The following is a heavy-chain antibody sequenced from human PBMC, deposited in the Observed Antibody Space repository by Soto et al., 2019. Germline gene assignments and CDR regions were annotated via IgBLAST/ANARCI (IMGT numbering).Heavy chain of an antibody. J-gene: IGHJ6*02. Sequence: VASVKVSCKASGYTFTSYYMHWVRQAPGQGLEWMGIINPSGGSTSYAQKFQGRVTMTRDTSTSTVYMELSSLRSEDTAVYYCASVEMATSYSSYGMDVWGQGTKVTVSS. V-gene: IGHV1-46*01. CDR3: ASVEMATSYSSYGMDV. CDR1: GYTFTSYY. D-gene: IGHD5-12*01. CDR2: INPSGGST.